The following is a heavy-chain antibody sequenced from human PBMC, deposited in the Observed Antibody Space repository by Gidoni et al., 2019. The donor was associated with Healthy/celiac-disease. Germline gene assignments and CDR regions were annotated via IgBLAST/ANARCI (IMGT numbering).Heavy chain of an antibody. CDR2: TYYRSKWYN. V-gene: IGHV6-1*01. Sequence: QVQLQQSGPGLVKPSQTLSLTCAISGDSVPSNSAAWNWHMQSPSRGRDWLGRTYYRSKWYNEYAVSVKSRITINPDTSKNQFSLLLNSVTPEDTAVYYCARDIYDSSGWYFDLWGRGTLVTVSS. D-gene: IGHD3-22*01. CDR1: GDSVPSNSAA. CDR3: ARDIYDSSGWYFDL. J-gene: IGHJ2*01.